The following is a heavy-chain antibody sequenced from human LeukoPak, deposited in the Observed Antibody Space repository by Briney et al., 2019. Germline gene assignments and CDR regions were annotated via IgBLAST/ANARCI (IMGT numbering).Heavy chain of an antibody. Sequence: ASVKVSCKASGYTFTGYYMHWVRQAPGQGLEWMGWINPNSGGTNYAQKFRGRVTMARDTSISTAYMELSRLRSDDTAVYYCARVGPAARNNWFDPWGQGTLVTVSS. CDR1: GYTFTGYY. CDR3: ARVGPAARNNWFDP. V-gene: IGHV1-2*02. D-gene: IGHD2-2*01. J-gene: IGHJ5*02. CDR2: INPNSGGT.